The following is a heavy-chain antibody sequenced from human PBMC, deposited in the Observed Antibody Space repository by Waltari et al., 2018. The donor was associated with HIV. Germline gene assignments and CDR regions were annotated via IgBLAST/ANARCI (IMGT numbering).Heavy chain of an antibody. D-gene: IGHD2-21*02. J-gene: IGHJ4*02. CDR2: ILSDGTNE. V-gene: IGHV3-30*18. CDR3: AKDQDGGDRSFDY. Sequence: QVRLVESGGSVVQPGRSLSLSCAASGFTFGRNGLHVVRQAPGKGLEWVAVILSDGTNEYYIDSVKGRFTISRDNSNNTLYLQMNSLRTEDTAVYYCAKDQDGGDRSFDYWGQGTLVTVSA. CDR1: GFTFGRNG.